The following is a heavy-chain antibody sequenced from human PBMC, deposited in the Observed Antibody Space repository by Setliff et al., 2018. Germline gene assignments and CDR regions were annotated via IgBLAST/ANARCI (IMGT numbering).Heavy chain of an antibody. CDR1: GFTLNTYG. CDR3: ISLWLGYYGLDV. CDR2: FIRSDGETA. V-gene: IGHV3-15*01. J-gene: IGHJ6*02. D-gene: IGHD5-18*01. Sequence: PGGSLRLSCAASGFTLNTYGISWVRQAPGKGLEWVTFIRSDGETADYAAPVKGRFTISRDDSKNTLYLQMNSLKTEDTAVYYCISLWLGYYGLDVWGQGTTVTV.